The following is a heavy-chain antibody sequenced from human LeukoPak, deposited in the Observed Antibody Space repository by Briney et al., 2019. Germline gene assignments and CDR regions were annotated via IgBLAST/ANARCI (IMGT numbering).Heavy chain of an antibody. CDR2: ISGNGADT. CDR1: GFIFSGYA. V-gene: IGHV3-23*01. Sequence: GGSLRPSCAASGFIFSGYAMSWVRQAPGKGLEWVSSISGNGADTYYADSVKGRFTISRDNSKNTLYLQMNSLRAEDTAVYYCARNGYTSGWYRNWGQGTLVTVSS. CDR3: ARNGYTSGWYRN. J-gene: IGHJ4*02. D-gene: IGHD6-19*01.